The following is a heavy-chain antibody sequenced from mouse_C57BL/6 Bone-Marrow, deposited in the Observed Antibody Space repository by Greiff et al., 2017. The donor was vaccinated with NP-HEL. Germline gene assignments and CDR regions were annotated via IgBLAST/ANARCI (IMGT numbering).Heavy chain of an antibody. CDR1: GYTFTNYW. Sequence: QVHVKQSGAELVRPGTSVKMSCKASGYTFTNYWIGWAKQRPGHGLEWIGDIYPGGGYTNYNEKFKGKATLTADKSSSTAYMQFSSLTSEDSAIYYCARYYYGSSYHYWGQGTTLTVSS. J-gene: IGHJ2*01. D-gene: IGHD1-1*01. CDR3: ARYYYGSSYHY. V-gene: IGHV1-63*01. CDR2: IYPGGGYT.